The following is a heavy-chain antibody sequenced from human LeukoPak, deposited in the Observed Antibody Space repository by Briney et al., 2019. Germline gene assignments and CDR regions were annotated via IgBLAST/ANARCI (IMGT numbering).Heavy chain of an antibody. J-gene: IGHJ3*02. V-gene: IGHV3-23*01. CDR1: GFTFSSYA. CDR3: AKEWNAFDI. Sequence: GGSLRLPCAASGFTFSSYAMNWVRQAPGKGLEWVSAITGSGGRTYYADSVKGRFTISRDNSKNTLYLQMNSLRAEDTAVYYCAKEWNAFDIWGQGTMVTVSS. CDR2: ITGSGGRT.